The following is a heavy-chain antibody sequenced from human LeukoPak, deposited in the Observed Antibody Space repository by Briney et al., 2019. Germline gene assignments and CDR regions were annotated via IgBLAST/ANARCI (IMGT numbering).Heavy chain of an antibody. CDR2: IKQDGSEK. CDR3: GRVTFYAFDI. Sequence: GGSLRLSCAASGFTFSRYWMNWVRQAPGKGLEWVANIKQDGSEKYYVDSVKGRFTVSRDNAKNSLYLQMNSLRAEDTAVYYCGRVTFYAFDIWGQGTMVTVSS. D-gene: IGHD3-3*02. J-gene: IGHJ3*02. CDR1: GFTFSRYW. V-gene: IGHV3-7*05.